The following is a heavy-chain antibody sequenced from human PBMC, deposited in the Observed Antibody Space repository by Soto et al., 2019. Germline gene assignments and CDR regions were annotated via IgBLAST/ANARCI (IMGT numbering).Heavy chain of an antibody. Sequence: QVQLVESGGGVVQPGRSLRLSCAASGFTFSSYGMHWVRQAPGKGLEWVAVIWYDGSNKYYAASVKGRFTISRDNSKNTLYLQMNSLSAEDTAVYYCAREGGYDFWSAYDFDYWGQGTLVTVSS. CDR3: AREGGYDFWSAYDFDY. CDR2: IWYDGSNK. J-gene: IGHJ4*02. V-gene: IGHV3-33*01. D-gene: IGHD3-3*01. CDR1: GFTFSSYG.